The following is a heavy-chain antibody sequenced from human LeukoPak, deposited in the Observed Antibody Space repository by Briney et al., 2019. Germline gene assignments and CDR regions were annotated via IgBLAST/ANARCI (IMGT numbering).Heavy chain of an antibody. CDR1: GGSISSYY. D-gene: IGHD2-2*01. Sequence: SETLSLTCTVSGGSISSYYWSWIRQPPGKGLEWIGEINHSGSTNYNPSLKSRVTISVDTSKNQFSLKLSSVTAADTAVYYCARLIQVVPAASRNYYYYYYMDVWGKGTTVTVSS. CDR2: INHSGST. J-gene: IGHJ6*03. V-gene: IGHV4-34*01. CDR3: ARLIQVVPAASRNYYYYYYMDV.